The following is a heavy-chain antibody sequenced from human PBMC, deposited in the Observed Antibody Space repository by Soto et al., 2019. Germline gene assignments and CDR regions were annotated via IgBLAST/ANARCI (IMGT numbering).Heavy chain of an antibody. CDR2: ISYDGSNK. CDR1: GFTFSSYG. V-gene: IGHV3-30*18. Sequence: QVQLVESGGGVVQPGRSLRLSCAASGFTFSSYGMHWVRQAPGKGLEWVAVISYDGSNKYYADSVKGRFTISRDNSKNTLYLQMNSLRAEDTAVYYCAKDEATGLYSSSWNNWFDPWGQGTLVTVSS. D-gene: IGHD6-13*01. CDR3: AKDEATGLYSSSWNNWFDP. J-gene: IGHJ5*02.